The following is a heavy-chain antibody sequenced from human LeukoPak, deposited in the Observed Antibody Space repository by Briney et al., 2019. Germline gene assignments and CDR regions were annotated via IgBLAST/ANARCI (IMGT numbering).Heavy chain of an antibody. D-gene: IGHD3-10*01. CDR1: GFTFSSYW. J-gene: IGHJ4*02. CDR2: IKQDGSEK. CDR3: ARGKEYYGSGKD. V-gene: IGHV3-7*01. Sequence: GRSLRLSCAASGFTFSSYWMSWVRQAPAKGLEWLANIKQDGSEKYYVDSVKGRFTISRDNAKNSLYLQMNSLRAEDTAVYYCARGKEYYGSGKDWGQGTLVTVSS.